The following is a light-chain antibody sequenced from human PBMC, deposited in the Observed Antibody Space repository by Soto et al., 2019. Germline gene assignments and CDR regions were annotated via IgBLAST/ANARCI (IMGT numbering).Light chain of an antibody. V-gene: IGLV2-14*01. Sequence: QCLLTQPAYVSGSRGQSITISCTGTISDVGGYNYVSWYQQHPGKAPKLMIYEVSNRPLGVSNRFSGSKSGNTASLTISGLQAEDEADYYCTSYTSSSTLDVFGTGTKVTVL. CDR1: ISDVGGYNY. CDR2: EVS. CDR3: TSYTSSSTLDV. J-gene: IGLJ1*01.